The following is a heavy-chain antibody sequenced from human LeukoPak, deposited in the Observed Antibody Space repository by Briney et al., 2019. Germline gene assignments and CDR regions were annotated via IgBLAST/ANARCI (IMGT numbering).Heavy chain of an antibody. CDR2: ISRGSSYT. CDR3: ARGGYYAGYQFDY. Sequence: GGSLRLFCAASGFTFSDYYMRWFRQTAGKELEWVSYISRGSSYTNYADSVKGRFTISRDNAKNSLYLQMNSLRAEDTAVYYCARGGYYAGYQFDYWGQGTLVTVSS. D-gene: IGHD3-22*01. CDR1: GFTFSDYY. J-gene: IGHJ4*02. V-gene: IGHV3-11*06.